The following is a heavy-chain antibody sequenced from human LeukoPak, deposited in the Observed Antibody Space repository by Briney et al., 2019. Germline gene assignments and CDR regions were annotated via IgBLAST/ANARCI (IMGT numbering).Heavy chain of an antibody. CDR2: IKSDGST. Sequence: GGSLRLSGVASGFTFSSYWMHWVCQAPGKGLVWVSRIKSDGSTNYADSVKGRFTISRDNAKNTVSLQMNSLRAEDTGVYYCARAPSEIGGYYPEYFRHWGQGTLVTVSS. J-gene: IGHJ1*01. CDR1: GFTFSSYW. D-gene: IGHD3-22*01. V-gene: IGHV3-74*01. CDR3: ARAPSEIGGYYPEYFRH.